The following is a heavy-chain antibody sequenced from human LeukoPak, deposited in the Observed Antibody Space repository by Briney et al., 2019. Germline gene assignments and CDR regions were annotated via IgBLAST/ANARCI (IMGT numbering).Heavy chain of an antibody. V-gene: IGHV4-59*01. Sequence: SETLSLTCAVSGVTISSYYGIWIRQPPGKGLEWIGYIYYTGTTNYNPSLKSRLTMSVDTSKNQFSLKLNSVTSADTAVYYRARLGWSLDYWG. J-gene: IGHJ4*01. CDR3: ARLGWSLDY. CDR2: IYYTGTT. D-gene: IGHD6-19*01. CDR1: GVTISSYY.